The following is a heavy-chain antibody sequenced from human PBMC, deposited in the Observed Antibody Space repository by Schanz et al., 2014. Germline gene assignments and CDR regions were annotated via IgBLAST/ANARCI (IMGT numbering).Heavy chain of an antibody. J-gene: IGHJ4*02. D-gene: IGHD1-26*01. V-gene: IGHV3-66*01. Sequence: VQLVESGGGVVQPGGSLRLSCAASGFSVGNKYMNWVRQAPGKGLEWVSFIYIGGNTYYADSVKGRFTISRDNSKNTVYIQMNSLRAEDTAVYYCARGGSGSHYRLDYWGQGTLVNVSS. CDR3: ARGGSGSHYRLDY. CDR1: GFSVGNKY. CDR2: IYIGGNT.